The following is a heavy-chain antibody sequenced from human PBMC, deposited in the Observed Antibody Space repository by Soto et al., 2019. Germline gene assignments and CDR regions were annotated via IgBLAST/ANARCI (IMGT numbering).Heavy chain of an antibody. V-gene: IGHV1-18*01. CDR1: GYTFTSYG. Sequence: GASVKVSCKASGYTFTSYGISWVRQAPGQGLEWMGWISAYNGNTNYAQKLQGRVTMTTDTSTSTAYMELRSLRSDDTAVYYCASGVDFWSGSSYYYYYMDVWGKGTTVTVSS. D-gene: IGHD3-3*01. CDR3: ASGVDFWSGSSYYYYYMDV. J-gene: IGHJ6*03. CDR2: ISAYNGNT.